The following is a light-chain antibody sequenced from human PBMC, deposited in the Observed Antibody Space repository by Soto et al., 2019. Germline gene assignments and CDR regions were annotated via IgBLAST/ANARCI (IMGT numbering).Light chain of an antibody. V-gene: IGKV3-20*01. Sequence: EIVLTQSPGTLSLSPGERATLSCRASQSVSSTYLAWYQQKPGQAPRLLIYSASSRATGIPDRFSGSGSGTDFTLTISRLEPEDFAVYYCQQCGSSPETFGQGTKVEIK. CDR1: QSVSSTY. CDR3: QQCGSSPET. J-gene: IGKJ1*01. CDR2: SAS.